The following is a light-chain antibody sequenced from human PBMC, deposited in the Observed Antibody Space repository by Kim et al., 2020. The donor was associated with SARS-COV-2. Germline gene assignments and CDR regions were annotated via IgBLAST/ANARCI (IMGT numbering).Light chain of an antibody. CDR2: DVT. Sequence: GQSITLSCTGSDSDIGGYNDGSWYQHHPGKAPTLMIFDVTNRPSGVSNRFSGSKSGDTASLTISGLQTEDEADYYCSSYTSTSALLFGGGTQLTVL. V-gene: IGLV2-14*03. J-gene: IGLJ2*01. CDR1: DSDIGGYND. CDR3: SSYTSTSALL.